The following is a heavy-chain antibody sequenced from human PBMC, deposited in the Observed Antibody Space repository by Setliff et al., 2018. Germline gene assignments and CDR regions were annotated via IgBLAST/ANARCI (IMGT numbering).Heavy chain of an antibody. CDR2: ISGYNGNT. CDR1: GYTFTSYG. D-gene: IGHD3-10*01. CDR3: SRFGLYYGAVYGGGDYYYYGMDV. Sequence: GASVKVSCKASGYTFTSYGFSWVRQAPGQGLEWMGWISGYNGNTNYAQKVQGRVTMTTDTSTGTIYMELRSLRADDTAVYYCSRFGLYYGAVYGGGDYYYYGMDVWGQGTTVTVSS. V-gene: IGHV1-18*01. J-gene: IGHJ6*02.